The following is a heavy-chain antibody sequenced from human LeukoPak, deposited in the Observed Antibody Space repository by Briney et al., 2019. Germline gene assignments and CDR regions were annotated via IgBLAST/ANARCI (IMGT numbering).Heavy chain of an antibody. CDR3: AKDMYYRGSGSYFNADY. J-gene: IGHJ4*02. CDR1: GFTFSNSA. V-gene: IGHV3-30*18. D-gene: IGHD3-10*01. CDR2: ISYDGNNK. Sequence: GGSLRLSCAASGFTFSNSAMNWVRQAPGKGLEWVAVISYDGNNKYYSDSVKGRFTISRDNSKNTLYLQMNSLRAEDTAVYYCAKDMYYRGSGSYFNADYWGQGTLVTVSS.